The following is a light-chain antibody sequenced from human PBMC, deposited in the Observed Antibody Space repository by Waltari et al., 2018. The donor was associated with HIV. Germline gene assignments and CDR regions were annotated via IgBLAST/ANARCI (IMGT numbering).Light chain of an antibody. Sequence: QSALTQPRPVSGSPGQSVTLPCTGSSSAVGCYTSAPWYPQHPGTAPKLMIYDVSKRPSGVPDRFSGSKSGNTASLTISGLQAEDEADYYCCSYAGSYTGVFGGGTKLTVL. J-gene: IGLJ2*01. CDR2: DVS. V-gene: IGLV2-11*01. CDR1: SSAVGCYTS. CDR3: CSYAGSYTGV.